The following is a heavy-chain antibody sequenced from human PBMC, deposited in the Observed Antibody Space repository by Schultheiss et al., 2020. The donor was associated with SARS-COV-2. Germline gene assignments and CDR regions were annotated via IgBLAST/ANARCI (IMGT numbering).Heavy chain of an antibody. D-gene: IGHD2-2*01. J-gene: IGHJ6*02. CDR3: ARDCSSTSCYVWMGYYYYYGMDV. V-gene: IGHV1-18*01. CDR1: GYTFTSYG. Sequence: ASVKVSCKASGYTFTSYGISWVRQAPGQGLEWMGWISAYNGNTNYAQKLQGRVTMTTDTSTSTAYMELRSLRSDDTAVYYCARDCSSTSCYVWMGYYYYYGMDVWGQGTTVTVSS. CDR2: ISAYNGNT.